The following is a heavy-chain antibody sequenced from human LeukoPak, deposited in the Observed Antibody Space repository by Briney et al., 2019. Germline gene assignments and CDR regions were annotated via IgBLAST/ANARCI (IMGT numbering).Heavy chain of an antibody. J-gene: IGHJ4*02. CDR1: GFTFSNYA. Sequence: PGGSLRLSCVMSGFTFSNYAMNWVRQAPGKGLEWVASLNQDADREYYVDSVKGRFTISRDNAKNSLYLQMDSLRVEDTAVYYCARATTASARDHWGQGTLVTVSS. CDR3: ARATTASARDH. D-gene: IGHD1-14*01. V-gene: IGHV3-7*01. CDR2: LNQDADRE.